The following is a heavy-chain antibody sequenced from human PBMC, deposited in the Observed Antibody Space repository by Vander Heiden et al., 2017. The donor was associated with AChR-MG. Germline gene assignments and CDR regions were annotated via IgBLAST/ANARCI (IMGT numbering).Heavy chain of an antibody. CDR1: GGSFSGYY. Sequence: LSETLSLTCAVYGGSFSGYYWSWIRQPPGKGLEWIGEINHSGSTNYNPSLKSRVTISVDTSKNQFSLKLSSVTAADTAVYYCARGSRDPSYDFWSGYYYYYYYYMDVWGKGTTVTVSS. CDR3: ARGSRDPSYDFWSGYYYYYYYYMDV. J-gene: IGHJ6*03. V-gene: IGHV4-34*01. CDR2: INHSGST. D-gene: IGHD3-3*01.